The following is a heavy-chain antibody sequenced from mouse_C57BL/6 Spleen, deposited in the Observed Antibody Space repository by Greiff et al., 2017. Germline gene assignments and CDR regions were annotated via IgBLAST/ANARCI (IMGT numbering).Heavy chain of an antibody. J-gene: IGHJ4*01. CDR3: ARKGDYYGSSPFYYAMDY. D-gene: IGHD1-1*01. CDR1: GYTFTSYW. Sequence: QVQLKESGAELAKPGASVKLSCKASGYTFTSYWMHWVKQRPGQGLEWIGYINPSSGYTKYNQKFKDKATLTADKSSSTAYMQLSSLTYEDSAVYYCARKGDYYGSSPFYYAMDYWGQGTSVTVSS. CDR2: INPSSGYT. V-gene: IGHV1-7*01.